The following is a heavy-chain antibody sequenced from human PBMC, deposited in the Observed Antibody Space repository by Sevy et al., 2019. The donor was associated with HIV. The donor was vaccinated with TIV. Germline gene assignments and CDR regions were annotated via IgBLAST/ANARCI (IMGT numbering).Heavy chain of an antibody. CDR1: GFIFGDYG. V-gene: IGHV3-49*04. J-gene: IGHJ4*02. CDR2: FKSKIHGGTT. Sequence: GGSLRLSCTASGFIFGDYGMSWVRQAPGKGLEWVAFFKSKIHGGTTENAASVKGRFTISRDESKNIVYLQMSNLKTEDIAVYYCTRWSGSQSIFDYWGQGTLVTVSS. CDR3: TRWSGSQSIFDY. D-gene: IGHD1-26*01.